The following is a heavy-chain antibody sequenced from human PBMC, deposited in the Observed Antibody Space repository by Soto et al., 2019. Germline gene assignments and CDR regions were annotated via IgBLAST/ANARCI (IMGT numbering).Heavy chain of an antibody. CDR2: ITGTGGNT. V-gene: IGHV3-23*01. CDR3: ARIRGYWYGLDV. J-gene: IGHJ6*02. Sequence: EVQLLEPGGGLVQPGGSLRLSCAASGFPLSTYGMTWVRQAPGKGLEWVSAITGTGGNTYYVDSVKGRFTSSRDNSKNMLYLQVNSLRVEDTAVYYCARIRGYWYGLDVWGQGTTVTVSS. CDR1: GFPLSTYG.